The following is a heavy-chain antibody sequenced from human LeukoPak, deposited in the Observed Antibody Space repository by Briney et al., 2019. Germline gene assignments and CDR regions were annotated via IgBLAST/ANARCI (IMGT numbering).Heavy chain of an antibody. V-gene: IGHV1-8*01. J-gene: IGHJ5*02. D-gene: IGHD1-26*01. Sequence: ASARVSCKASSYAFTSYDINWVRQATGQGLEWMGWMNPNSGNTGYAQKFQGRVTMTRNTSITTAYMELTSLRSEDTAVYYCARSPVGHNAWFDPWGQGTLVTVSS. CDR2: MNPNSGNT. CDR1: SYAFTSYD. CDR3: ARSPVGHNAWFDP.